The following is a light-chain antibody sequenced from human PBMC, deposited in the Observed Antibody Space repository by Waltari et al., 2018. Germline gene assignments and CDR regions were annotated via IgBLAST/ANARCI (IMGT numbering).Light chain of an antibody. CDR3: QQYGTSTGT. V-gene: IGKV3-20*01. J-gene: IGKJ1*01. Sequence: EIVLTQSPGTLSVSPGERATLSCRASQSVRSSYLAWYQQKPGQAPRLLIYGASRRAIGTPDRFSGSGSGTDFTLSISRLEPEDSAVYYCQQYGTSTGTFGQGTKVGIK. CDR1: QSVRSSY. CDR2: GAS.